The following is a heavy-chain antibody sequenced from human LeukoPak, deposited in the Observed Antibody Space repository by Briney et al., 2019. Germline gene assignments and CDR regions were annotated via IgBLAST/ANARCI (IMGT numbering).Heavy chain of an antibody. Sequence: PSETLSLTCAVYGGSFSGYYWSWIRQPPGKGLEWIGEINHSGGTSYNPSLKSRVTISVDTSKNQFSLKLSSVTAADTAVYYCARDANSGYDSAYYYMDVWGKGTTVTISS. D-gene: IGHD5-12*01. CDR1: GGSFSGYY. J-gene: IGHJ6*03. CDR2: INHSGGT. CDR3: ARDANSGYDSAYYYMDV. V-gene: IGHV4-34*01.